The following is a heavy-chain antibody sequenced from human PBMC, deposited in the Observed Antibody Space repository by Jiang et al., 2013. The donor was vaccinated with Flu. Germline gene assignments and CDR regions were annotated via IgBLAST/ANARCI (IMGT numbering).Heavy chain of an antibody. J-gene: IGHJ6*02. Sequence: GAEVKKPGASVKVSCKASGYTFTGYYMHWVRQAPGQGLEWMGRIIPILGIANYAQKFQGRVTITADKSTSTAYMELSSLRSEDTAVYYCARVPPGSFQYYYGMDVWGQGTTVTVSS. V-gene: IGHV1-69*04. CDR1: GYTFTGYY. D-gene: IGHD6-19*01. CDR3: ARVPPGSFQYYYGMDV. CDR2: IIPILGIA.